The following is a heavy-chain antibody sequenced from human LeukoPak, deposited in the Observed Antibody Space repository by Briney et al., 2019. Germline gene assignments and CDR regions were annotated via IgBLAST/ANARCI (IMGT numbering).Heavy chain of an antibody. J-gene: IGHJ4*02. D-gene: IGHD3-22*01. CDR3: ARADYYDSSGYPISDY. V-gene: IGHV4-59*01. CDR2: IYYSGST. Sequence: SETLSLTCTVSGGSISSYYWSWIRQPPEKGLEWIGYIYYSGSTNYNPSLKSRVTISVDTSKNQFSLKLSSVTAADTAVYYCARADYYDSSGYPISDYWGQGTLVTVSS. CDR1: GGSISSYY.